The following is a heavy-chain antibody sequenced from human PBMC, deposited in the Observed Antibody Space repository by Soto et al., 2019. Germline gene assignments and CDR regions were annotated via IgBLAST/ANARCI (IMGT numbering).Heavy chain of an antibody. CDR3: ARGMTTVTTFDY. V-gene: IGHV4-30-2*01. J-gene: IGHJ4*02. D-gene: IGHD4-17*01. CDR2: IYHSRST. CDR1: GGSISSGGYS. Sequence: QLQLQESGSGLVKPSQTLSLTCAGSGGSISSGGYSWSWIRQLPWKGLEWVGYIYHSRSTYYNPSLKSRVTISVDRSKNQVSLKLRSVTAADTAVDYCARGMTTVTTFDYWGQGTLVTVSS.